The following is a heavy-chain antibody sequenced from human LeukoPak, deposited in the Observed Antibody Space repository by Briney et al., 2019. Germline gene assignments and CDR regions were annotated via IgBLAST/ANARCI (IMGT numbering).Heavy chain of an antibody. CDR1: GYTFTDYD. Sequence: ASVKVSCKTSGYTFTDYDITWVRQAPGQGLEWMGWINPNSGDTNYAQKFQGRVTMTRDTSISTAYMELSRLRSDDTAMYSCARFNIVGTTIDYWGQGTLVTVSS. J-gene: IGHJ4*02. V-gene: IGHV1-2*02. CDR2: INPNSGDT. CDR3: ARFNIVGTTIDY. D-gene: IGHD1-26*01.